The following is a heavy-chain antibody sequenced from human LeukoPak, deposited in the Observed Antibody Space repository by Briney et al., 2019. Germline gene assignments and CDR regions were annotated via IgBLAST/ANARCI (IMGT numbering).Heavy chain of an antibody. V-gene: IGHV1-18*01. D-gene: IGHD3-22*01. CDR2: VSTYNGNT. Sequence: GASVRVSCKTSGYTFTTFNIAWVRQAPGQGLEWVGWVSTYNGNTDYAQKLQGRVTMTTDTSTSTAYMELRSLRSDDTAVYYCARVPITMIVVVNRVYFDYWGQGTLVTVSS. J-gene: IGHJ4*02. CDR3: ARVPITMIVVVNRVYFDY. CDR1: GYTFTTFN.